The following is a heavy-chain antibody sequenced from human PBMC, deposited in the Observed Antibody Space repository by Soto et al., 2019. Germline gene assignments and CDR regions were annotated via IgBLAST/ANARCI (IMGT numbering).Heavy chain of an antibody. D-gene: IGHD1-7*01. Sequence: VQLQGSGPGLVKPSQTLSLTCTVSGASVNTGDYYWSYIRQPPGKGLEWLGYIFYSGDTYNPSLKSRATISLNTSRNQFSLTLTSVTGADTAVYYCVGTGTTDDFWGQGTLVTVSS. J-gene: IGHJ1*01. CDR1: GASVNTGDYY. V-gene: IGHV4-30-4*01. CDR2: IFYSGDT. CDR3: VGTGTTDDF.